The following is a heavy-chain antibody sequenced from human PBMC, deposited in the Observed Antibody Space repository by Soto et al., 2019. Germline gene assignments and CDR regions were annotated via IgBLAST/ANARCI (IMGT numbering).Heavy chain of an antibody. Sequence: GGSLRLSCAASGFTFSRYWMHWVRQAPGKGLVLVSRINSDGSSTSYADSVKGRFTISRDNAKNTLYLQMNSLRAEDTAVYYCARVGGTAMRNMDVWGKGTTVTVSS. D-gene: IGHD5-18*01. CDR3: ARVGGTAMRNMDV. CDR2: INSDGSST. V-gene: IGHV3-74*01. J-gene: IGHJ6*03. CDR1: GFTFSRYW.